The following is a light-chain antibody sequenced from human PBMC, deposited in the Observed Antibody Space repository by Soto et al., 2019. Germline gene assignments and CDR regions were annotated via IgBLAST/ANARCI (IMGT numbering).Light chain of an antibody. V-gene: IGKV3-20*01. CDR3: QQFSSYPLT. CDR2: DAS. CDR1: QSVGSSH. J-gene: IGKJ4*01. Sequence: EIVLAQSPATLSVSPGERATLSCRASQSVGSSHLAWYQQKPGQAPRLLIYDASSRATGIPDRFSGGGSGTDFTLTISRLEPEDFAVYYCQQFSSYPLTFGGGTKVDIK.